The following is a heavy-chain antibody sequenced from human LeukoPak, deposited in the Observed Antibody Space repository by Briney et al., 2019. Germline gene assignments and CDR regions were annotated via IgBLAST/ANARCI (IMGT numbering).Heavy chain of an antibody. Sequence: GGSLRLSCVASGFTFSNYWMSWVRQAPGKGLEWVANIKADRSEKYSVDSVKGRFTISRDNAKNSLYLQMNNLRVEDTAVYFCATSQTTSGRYGNAFDIWGQGTLVTVSS. CDR1: GFTFSNYW. CDR3: ATSQTTSGRYGNAFDI. CDR2: IKADRSEK. J-gene: IGHJ3*02. D-gene: IGHD6-19*01. V-gene: IGHV3-7*01.